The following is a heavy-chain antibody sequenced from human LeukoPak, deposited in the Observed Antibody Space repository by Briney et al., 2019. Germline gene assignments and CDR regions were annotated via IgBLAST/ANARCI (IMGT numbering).Heavy chain of an antibody. CDR3: ARGPYGDYIDAFDY. J-gene: IGHJ4*02. D-gene: IGHD4-17*01. Sequence: PGGSLRLSCAASGFTFSTYSMNWVRQAPGKGLEWVSYISDSSRKIYYADSVKGRFTISRDNAKNSLYLQMNSLRAGDTAVYYCARGPYGDYIDAFDYWGQGTLVTVSS. CDR1: GFTFSTYS. CDR2: ISDSSRKI. V-gene: IGHV3-48*01.